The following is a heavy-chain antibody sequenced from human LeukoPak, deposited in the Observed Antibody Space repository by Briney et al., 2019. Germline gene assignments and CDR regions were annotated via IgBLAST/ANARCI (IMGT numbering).Heavy chain of an antibody. V-gene: IGHV3-7*01. Sequence: TGGSLRLACAASGFTFSSYWMSWVRQAPGKGLEWVANIKQDGSEKYYVDSVKGRFTISRDNAKNSLYLQMNSLRAEDTAVYYCARDNKLHRYCSSTSCYEYHDYWGQGTLVTVSS. J-gene: IGHJ4*02. CDR3: ARDNKLHRYCSSTSCYEYHDY. CDR1: GFTFSSYW. D-gene: IGHD2-2*01. CDR2: IKQDGSEK.